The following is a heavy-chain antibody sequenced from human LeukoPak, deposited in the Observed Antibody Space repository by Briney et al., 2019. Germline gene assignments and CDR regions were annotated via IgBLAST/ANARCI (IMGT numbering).Heavy chain of an antibody. D-gene: IGHD3-16*01. CDR1: GGSISSSSYY. Sequence: SETLSLTCTVSGGSISSSSYYWGWARQPPGKGLEWIGSIYYSGSTYYNPSLKSRVIISVDTSKNQFSLKMTSVTAADTAVYYCASRLAAGFEGYFDYWGQGILVTVSS. J-gene: IGHJ4*02. V-gene: IGHV4-39*07. CDR3: ASRLAAGFEGYFDY. CDR2: IYYSGST.